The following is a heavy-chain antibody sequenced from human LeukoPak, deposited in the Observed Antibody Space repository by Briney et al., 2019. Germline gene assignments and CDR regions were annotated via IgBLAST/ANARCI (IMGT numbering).Heavy chain of an antibody. J-gene: IGHJ4*02. V-gene: IGHV3-53*01. D-gene: IGHD6-13*01. Sequence: GGSLRLSCAASGFTVSSSFIYWVRRAPGKGLEWVSFIHRDDKTYYADSVKGRFTISRDNSKNTLYLQMNSLRAEDTAVCYCARDLYSSSWYPFLWGQGTLVTVSS. CDR2: IHRDDKT. CDR1: GFTVSSSF. CDR3: ARDLYSSSWYPFL.